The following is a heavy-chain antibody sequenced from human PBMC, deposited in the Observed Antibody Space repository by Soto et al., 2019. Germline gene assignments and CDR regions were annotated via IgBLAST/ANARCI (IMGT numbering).Heavy chain of an antibody. V-gene: IGHV3-11*01. CDR3: ARVEMKGLYYYMDV. Sequence: QAQLVASGGGLVKPGGSLRLSCAGSGFSFSDYYMTWIRQAPGKGLEWISYISKIGTVIYYADSVRGRITISRDNAENSLYLQMNSLRAEDTAVYYCARVEMKGLYYYMDVWGKGTTVTVSS. CDR2: ISKIGTVI. CDR1: GFSFSDYY. J-gene: IGHJ6*03.